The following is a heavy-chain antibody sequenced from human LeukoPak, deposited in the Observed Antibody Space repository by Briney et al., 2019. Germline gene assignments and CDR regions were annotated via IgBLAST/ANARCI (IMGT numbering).Heavy chain of an antibody. J-gene: IGHJ4*02. D-gene: IGHD3-10*01. V-gene: IGHV3-7*01. Sequence: PGGSLRLSCAASGFTFSSYWMSWVRQAPGKGLEWVANIKQDGSEKYYVDSVKGRFTISRDNAKNSLYLQMYSLRAEDTAVYYCARGGGSMVRGVIGAPFDYWGQGTLVTVSS. CDR2: IKQDGSEK. CDR3: ARGGGSMVRGVIGAPFDY. CDR1: GFTFSSYW.